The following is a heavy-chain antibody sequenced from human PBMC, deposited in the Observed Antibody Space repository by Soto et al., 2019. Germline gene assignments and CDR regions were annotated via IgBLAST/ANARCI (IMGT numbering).Heavy chain of an antibody. CDR2: INHSGST. V-gene: IGHV4-34*01. CDR3: ARARGGSIAARRAPYFDY. Sequence: QVQLQQWGAGLLKPSETLSLTCAVYGGSFSGYYWSWIRQPPGKGLEWIGEINHSGSTNYNPSLTSRVTISVDTSKNQFSLKLSSVTAADTAVYYCARARGGSIAARRAPYFDYWGQGTLVTVSS. D-gene: IGHD6-6*01. J-gene: IGHJ4*02. CDR1: GGSFSGYY.